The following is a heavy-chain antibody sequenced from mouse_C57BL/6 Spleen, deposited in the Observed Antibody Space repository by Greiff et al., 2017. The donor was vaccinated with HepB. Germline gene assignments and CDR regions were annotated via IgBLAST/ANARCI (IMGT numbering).Heavy chain of an antibody. D-gene: IGHD1-1*01. CDR2: IYPRDGST. CDR1: GYTFTDHT. CDR3: ARSGDYYGSSLAWFAY. J-gene: IGHJ3*01. V-gene: IGHV1-78*01. Sequence: QVQLQQSDAELVKPGASVKISCKVSGYTFTDHTIHWMKQRPEQGLEWIGYIYPRDGSTKYNEKFKGKATLTADKSSSTAYMQLDSLTSEDSAVYFCARSGDYYGSSLAWFAYWGQGTLVTVSA.